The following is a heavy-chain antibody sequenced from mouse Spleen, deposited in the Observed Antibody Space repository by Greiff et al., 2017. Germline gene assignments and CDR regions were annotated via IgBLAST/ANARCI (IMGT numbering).Heavy chain of an antibody. J-gene: IGHJ4*01. CDR3: ARFSYDGYYGAMDY. CDR1: GYTFTDHT. Sequence: VQLQQSDAELVQPGASVKISCKVSGYTFTDHTIHWMKQRPEQGLEWIGYIYPRDGSTKYNEKFKGKATLTADKSSSTAYMQLNSLTSEDSAVYFLARFSYDGYYGAMDYWGQGTSVTVSS. CDR2: IYPRDGST. D-gene: IGHD2-3*01. V-gene: IGHV1-78*01.